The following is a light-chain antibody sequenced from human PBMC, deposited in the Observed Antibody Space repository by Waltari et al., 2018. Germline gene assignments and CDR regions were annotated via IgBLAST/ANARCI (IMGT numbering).Light chain of an antibody. CDR2: GSA. CDR3: QSYDSSLRGV. V-gene: IGLV1-40*01. Sequence: QSVLTQPPSVSGAPGQTVTISCTGTTSNIGAGYDVHWYQQVPGAAPKLIIEGSAVRPSGGPDRFSGAKSGTAASLAITGLQAEDDAHYYCQSYDSSLRGVFGGGTKLTV. CDR1: TSNIGAGYD. J-gene: IGLJ3*02.